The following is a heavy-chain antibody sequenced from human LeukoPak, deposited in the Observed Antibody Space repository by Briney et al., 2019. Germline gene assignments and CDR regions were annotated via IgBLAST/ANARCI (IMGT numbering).Heavy chain of an antibody. Sequence: PGGSLRLSCAASGFTFGAYYMSWVRQAPGKGLEWVANIRGDGRETFYADSLRGRFSIFRVNARNSVSLQMNSLSAEDTGVYYCARESAVGYGSFDYWGQGTLVSVLS. CDR3: ARESAVGYGSFDY. D-gene: IGHD6-19*01. CDR1: GFTFGAYY. CDR2: IRGDGRET. V-gene: IGHV3-7*03. J-gene: IGHJ4*02.